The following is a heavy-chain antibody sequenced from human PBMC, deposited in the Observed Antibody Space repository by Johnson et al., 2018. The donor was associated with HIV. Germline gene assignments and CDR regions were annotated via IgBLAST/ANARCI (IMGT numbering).Heavy chain of an antibody. CDR2: ISYDGSEK. CDR3: AKERQLVRAFDI. CDR1: GFTFSSYA. J-gene: IGHJ3*02. D-gene: IGHD6-6*01. V-gene: IGHV3-30*04. Sequence: QVQLVESGGGVVQPGGSLRLSCAASGFTFSSYAMHWVRQAPGKGLEWVAVISYDGSEKYFADSVKGRFTISRDSSKNTLYLQMNSLRAEDTAVYYCAKERQLVRAFDIWGQGTMVTVSS.